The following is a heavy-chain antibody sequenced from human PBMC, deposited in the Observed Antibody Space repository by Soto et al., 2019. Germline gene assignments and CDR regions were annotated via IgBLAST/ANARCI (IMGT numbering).Heavy chain of an antibody. CDR1: GDSISSDKW. CDR2: IHHSGNS. Sequence: QVQLQESGPGLVKPSGTLSLTCAVSGDSISSDKWWSWVRQPPGKGRERIGEIHHSGNSNYNPSLKSRVIISVDKSKNQFSLKLSSVTDADTAVYYCARGERQQQRDYWGQGTLVTVSS. V-gene: IGHV4-4*02. D-gene: IGHD6-13*01. J-gene: IGHJ4*02. CDR3: ARGERQQQRDY.